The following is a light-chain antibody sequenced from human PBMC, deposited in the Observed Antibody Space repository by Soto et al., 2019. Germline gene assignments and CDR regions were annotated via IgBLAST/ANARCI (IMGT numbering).Light chain of an antibody. V-gene: IGLV1-40*01. J-gene: IGLJ2*01. Sequence: QLVLTQPPSVSGAPGQRVTISCTGSSSNIGAGYDVHWYQQLPGTDPKLLIYGNSNRPSGVPDRFSGSKSGTSASLAITGLQAEDEADYYCQSYDRSLSVFGGGTKVTVL. CDR2: GNS. CDR3: QSYDRSLSV. CDR1: SSNIGAGYD.